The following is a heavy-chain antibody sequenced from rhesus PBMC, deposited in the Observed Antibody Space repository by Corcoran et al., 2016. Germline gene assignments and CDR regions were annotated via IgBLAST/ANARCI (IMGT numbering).Heavy chain of an antibody. CDR3: VGPQLYSSWSFDY. CDR2: IRNNADGGIA. D-gene: IGHD6-13*01. V-gene: IGHV3-116*01. Sequence: EVQLVEPGGGLCRPGGSLRVSCAASGVSFRAYYIPWVGRAPGKGPEWIGCIRNNADGGIAEYAASVKGRFTISRDVSKSIASLQMNSLKAEDTAVYYCVGPQLYSSWSFDYWGQGVLVTVSS. J-gene: IGHJ4*01. CDR1: GVSFRAYY.